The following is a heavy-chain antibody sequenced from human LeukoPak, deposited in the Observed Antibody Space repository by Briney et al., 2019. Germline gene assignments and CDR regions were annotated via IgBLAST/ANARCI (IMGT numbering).Heavy chain of an antibody. CDR3: ARGRPRALFGVVAQEAVDY. D-gene: IGHD3-3*01. CDR2: INHSGST. Sequence: PPETLSLTCAVYGGSFSGYYWSWIRQPPGKGLEWIGEINHSGSTNYNPSLKSRVTISVDTSKNQCSLKLSSVTAADTAVYYCARGRPRALFGVVAQEAVDYWGQGTLVTVSS. CDR1: GGSFSGYY. J-gene: IGHJ4*02. V-gene: IGHV4-34*01.